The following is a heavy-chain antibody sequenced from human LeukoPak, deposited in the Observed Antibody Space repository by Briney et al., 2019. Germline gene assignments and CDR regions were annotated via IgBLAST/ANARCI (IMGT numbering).Heavy chain of an antibody. J-gene: IGHJ3*02. V-gene: IGHV4-61*01. Sequence: PSETLSLTCTVSGGSFSSGTNYWSWIRQPPGKGLEWIGDVYYSGGSTYNPSLKSRVTMSGDMSKSQFSLRLRSLTAEDRAGYYCARLSRVKVPHNQHAFDSWAKGQRSPSLQ. D-gene: IGHD1-1*01. CDR3: ARLSRVKVPHNQHAFDS. CDR2: VYYSGGS. CDR1: GGSFSSGTNY.